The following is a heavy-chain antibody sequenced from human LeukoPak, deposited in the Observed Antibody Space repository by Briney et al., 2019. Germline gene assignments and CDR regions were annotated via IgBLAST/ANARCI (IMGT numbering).Heavy chain of an antibody. V-gene: IGHV4-39*01. CDR1: GGSISSSGYY. Sequence: PSETLSLTCTVSGGSISSSGYYWGWIRQPPGKGLEWIGSIYYSGSTYYNPSLNSRVTISVDTSKNQFSLKLSSVTAAATAVYYCARTGNTAVPPYFDYWGQGALVTVSS. D-gene: IGHD3-10*01. J-gene: IGHJ4*02. CDR3: ARTGNTAVPPYFDY. CDR2: IYYSGST.